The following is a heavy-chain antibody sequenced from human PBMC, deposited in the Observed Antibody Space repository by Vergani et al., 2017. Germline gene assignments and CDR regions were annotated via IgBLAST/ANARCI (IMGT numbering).Heavy chain of an antibody. V-gene: IGHV4-31*03. Sequence: QVQLQESGPGLVKPSQTLSLTCSVSGDSISSGVYYWNWIRQHPGKGLEWIGYIYSTGSTHHNPSLRRRINMSVDTSKNQFSLKLNSVTAGDTAMYYCARRGGYDEGDAFRIGYFDSWGPGIMVTVSS. CDR2: IYSTGST. D-gene: IGHD3-22*01. J-gene: IGHJ4*02. CDR3: ARRGGYDEGDAFRIGYFDS. CDR1: GDSISSGVYY.